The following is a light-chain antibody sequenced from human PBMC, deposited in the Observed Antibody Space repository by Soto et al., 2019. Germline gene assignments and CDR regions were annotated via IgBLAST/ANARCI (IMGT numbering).Light chain of an antibody. V-gene: IGKV3-15*01. CDR1: QSVSSS. CDR3: QQHNNWPPSIT. CDR2: GAS. Sequence: EIVMTQSPATLSVSPGERATLSCRASQSVSSSLAWYQQKPGQAPRLLIYGASTRATGIPVRFSGSGSGTEFTLTISSLQSEDFAVYYCQQHNNWPPSITFGQGTRLENK. J-gene: IGKJ5*01.